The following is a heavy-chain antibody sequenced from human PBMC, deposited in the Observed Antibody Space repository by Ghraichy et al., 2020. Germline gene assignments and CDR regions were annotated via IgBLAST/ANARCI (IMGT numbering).Heavy chain of an antibody. CDR2: ISSSSSYI. Sequence: GGSLRLSCAASGFTFSSYSMNWVRQAPGKGLEWVSSISSSSSYIYYTDSVKGRFTISRDNAKNSLYLQMNSLRAEDTAVYFCARVGSTGTIVIPNFGFDCWGQGTLVTVSS. J-gene: IGHJ4*02. D-gene: IGHD1-1*01. CDR1: GFTFSSYS. V-gene: IGHV3-21*01. CDR3: ARVGSTGTIVIPNFGFDC.